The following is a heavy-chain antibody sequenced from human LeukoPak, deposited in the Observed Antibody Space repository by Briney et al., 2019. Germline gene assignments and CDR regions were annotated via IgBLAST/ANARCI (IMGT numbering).Heavy chain of an antibody. D-gene: IGHD2-2*01. CDR2: ISSSGSTI. CDR1: GFTFSSYE. J-gene: IGHJ5*01. Sequence: PGGSLRLSCAASGFTFSSYEMNWVRQAPGKGLEWVSYISSSGSTIYYADSVKGRFTISRDNAKNSLYLQMNSLRAEDTAVYYCAKDRHAPGRYCSSTSCFPFDSWGQGTLVTVSS. CDR3: AKDRHAPGRYCSSTSCFPFDS. V-gene: IGHV3-48*03.